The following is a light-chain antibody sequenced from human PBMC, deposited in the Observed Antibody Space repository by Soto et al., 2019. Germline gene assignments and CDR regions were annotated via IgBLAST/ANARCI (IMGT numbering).Light chain of an antibody. V-gene: IGLV3-25*02. J-gene: IGLJ2*01. CDR3: QSADSTNTYDVV. Sequence: SYELTQPPSVSVSPGQTARITCSGDALPKQYTYWYQQKPGQAPVLVMYKDTERPSGIPERFSGSSSGTTVTLTISGVQAEDEADYYCQSADSTNTYDVVFGGGTKVTVL. CDR2: KDT. CDR1: ALPKQY.